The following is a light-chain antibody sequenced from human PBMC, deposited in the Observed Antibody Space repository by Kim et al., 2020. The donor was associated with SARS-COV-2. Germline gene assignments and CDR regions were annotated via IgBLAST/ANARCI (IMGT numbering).Light chain of an antibody. CDR1: KLGDKY. J-gene: IGLJ2*01. CDR3: QEWDSSTVV. Sequence: SYELTQPPSVSVSPGQTASITCSGDKLGDKYACWYQQNPGQSPVLVIYQDSKRPSGIPERFSGSNSGNTATLTISGTQAMDEADYYCQEWDSSTVVFGGGTQLTVL. CDR2: QDS. V-gene: IGLV3-1*01.